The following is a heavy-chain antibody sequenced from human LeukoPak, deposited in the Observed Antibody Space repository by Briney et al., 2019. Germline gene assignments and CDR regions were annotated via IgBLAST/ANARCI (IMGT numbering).Heavy chain of an antibody. D-gene: IGHD3-22*01. J-gene: IGHJ3*02. CDR1: GYSVSSNSGA. Sequence: SQTLSLTCAISGYSVSSNSGAWNWIRQSPSRGLEWLGGTYYRSKWYNDYAVSVKSRITINSDTSKNQFSLQLNSVTPEDTAVYYCARRHSSGHDAFDIWGQGTMVTVS. V-gene: IGHV6-1*01. CDR2: TYYRSKWYN. CDR3: ARRHSSGHDAFDI.